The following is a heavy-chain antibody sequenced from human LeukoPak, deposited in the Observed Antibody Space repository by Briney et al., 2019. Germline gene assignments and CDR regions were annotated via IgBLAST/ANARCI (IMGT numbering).Heavy chain of an antibody. CDR1: GFTFSSYG. J-gene: IGHJ4*02. Sequence: GGSLRLSCAASGFTFSSYGMHWVRQAPGKGLEWVAVISYDGSNKYYADSVKGRFTISRDNSKNTLYLQMNSLRAEDTAVYYCAKDAPYCSGGSCPWDYWGQGTPVTVSS. CDR2: ISYDGSNK. D-gene: IGHD2-15*01. CDR3: AKDAPYCSGGSCPWDY. V-gene: IGHV3-30*18.